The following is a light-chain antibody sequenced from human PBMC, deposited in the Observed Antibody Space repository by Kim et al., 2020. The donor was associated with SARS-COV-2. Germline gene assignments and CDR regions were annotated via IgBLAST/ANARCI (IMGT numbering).Light chain of an antibody. CDR3: QQYHNPPLT. Sequence: DIQMTQSPSSLSAFVGDRVTITCQATQDISNSLNWFQQRPGKAPKLLIYDASELETGVPSGFSGSGSGTHFTLTISSLQPEDVATYFCQQYHNPPLTFGQGTKVDIK. V-gene: IGKV1-33*01. CDR1: QDISNS. J-gene: IGKJ1*01. CDR2: DAS.